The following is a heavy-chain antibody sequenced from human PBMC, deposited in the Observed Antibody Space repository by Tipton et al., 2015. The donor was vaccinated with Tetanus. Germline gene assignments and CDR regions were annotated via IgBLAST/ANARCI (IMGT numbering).Heavy chain of an antibody. CDR2: VYPRDSDL. CDR3: ARRRDDGSAWRPFDY. CDR1: GYNFTKYW. Sequence: VQLVQSGAEVKKPGESLKISCKVSGYNFTKYWIAWVRQMPGKGLEWMGLVYPRDSDLRYSPSFEGHVTISAEKSTNAASLEWSSLKASDTAVYYCARRRDDGSAWRPFDYWGQGSLVTVSS. V-gene: IGHV5-51*01. D-gene: IGHD2-15*01. J-gene: IGHJ4*02.